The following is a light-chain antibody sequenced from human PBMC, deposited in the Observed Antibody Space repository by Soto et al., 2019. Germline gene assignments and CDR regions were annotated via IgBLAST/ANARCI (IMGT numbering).Light chain of an antibody. CDR2: GAS. V-gene: IGKV3-15*01. Sequence: EIVMTQSPATLSVSPGEGATLSCRASQSVASNLAWYQQKPGQAPRLLISGASTRATGIPARFSGSGSETEFTLTISRLEPEDFAVYYCQQFGSAPRTFGQGTKVEIK. CDR1: QSVASN. J-gene: IGKJ1*01. CDR3: QQFGSAPRT.